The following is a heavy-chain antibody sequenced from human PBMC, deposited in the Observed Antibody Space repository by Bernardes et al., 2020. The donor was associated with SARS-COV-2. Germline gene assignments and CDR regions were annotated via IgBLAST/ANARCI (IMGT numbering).Heavy chain of an antibody. CDR3: ARVGCGGDCYPNPRPYYYYGMDV. CDR1: GYTFTKYG. CDR2: ISGYNGNT. Sequence: ASVKVSCKASGYTFTKYGISWVRQAAGHGLEWMGWISGYNGNTYYAQKLQDRGTMTTDTSTSTAHMELRSLRSDDTAVYYCARVGCGGDCYPNPRPYYYYGMDVWGQGTTVTVSS. V-gene: IGHV1-18*01. D-gene: IGHD2-21*01. J-gene: IGHJ6*02.